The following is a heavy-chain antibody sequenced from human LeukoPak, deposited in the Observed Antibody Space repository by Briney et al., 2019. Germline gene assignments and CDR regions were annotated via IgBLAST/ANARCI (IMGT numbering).Heavy chain of an antibody. CDR3: ARAQAGYQGHYYYMDV. D-gene: IGHD3-16*02. J-gene: IGHJ6*03. CDR2: INPNSGGT. CDR1: GYTFTGYY. V-gene: IGHV1-2*02. Sequence: ASVKVSCKASGYTFTGYYMHWVRQAPGQGLEWMGWINPNSGGTNYAQKFQGRVTVTRDTSISTAYMELSRLRSDDTAVYYCARAQAGYQGHYYYMDVWGKGTTVTISS.